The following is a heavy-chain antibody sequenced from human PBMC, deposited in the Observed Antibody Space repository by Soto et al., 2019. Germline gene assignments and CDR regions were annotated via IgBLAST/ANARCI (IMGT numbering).Heavy chain of an antibody. J-gene: IGHJ5*02. V-gene: IGHV1-69*13. CDR1: GGTFSSYA. CDR3: ARGSGSSGYNWFDP. D-gene: IGHD3-22*01. Sequence: GASVKVSCKASGGTFSSYAIRWVRQAPGQGLEWMGGIIPIFGTANYAQKFQGRVTITADESTSTAYMELSSLRSEDTAVYYCARGSGSSGYNWFDPWGQGTLVTVSS. CDR2: IIPIFGTA.